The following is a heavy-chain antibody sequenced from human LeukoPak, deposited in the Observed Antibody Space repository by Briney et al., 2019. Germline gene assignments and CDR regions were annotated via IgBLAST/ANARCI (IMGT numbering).Heavy chain of an antibody. D-gene: IGHD6-19*01. CDR1: GFTFTSDA. Sequence: GGSLRLSCVASGFTFTSDAMNWVRQAPGKGLEWVSSTVSRGTTQYADSVKGRFTVSRDTSKNTLYLQMNSLRTDDTAVYYCAKCSTSAYTTGWCNWIDPWGQGTLVTVSS. CDR3: AKCSTSAYTTGWCNWIDP. J-gene: IGHJ5*02. CDR2: TVSRGTT. V-gene: IGHV3-23*01.